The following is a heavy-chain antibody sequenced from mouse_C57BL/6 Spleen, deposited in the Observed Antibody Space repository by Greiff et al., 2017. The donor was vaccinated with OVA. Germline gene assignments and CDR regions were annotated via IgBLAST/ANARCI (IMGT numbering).Heavy chain of an antibody. CDR1: GYTFTDYE. D-gene: IGHD2-1*01. V-gene: IGHV1-15*01. J-gene: IGHJ2*01. CDR3: TRCGNYDGYFDY. Sequence: VQLQQSGAELVRPGASVTLSCKASGYTFTDYEMHWVKQTPVHGLEWIGAIDPETGGTAYNQKFKGKAILTADKSSSTAYMELRSLTSEDSAVYYCTRCGNYDGYFDYWGQGTTLTVSS. CDR2: IDPETGGT.